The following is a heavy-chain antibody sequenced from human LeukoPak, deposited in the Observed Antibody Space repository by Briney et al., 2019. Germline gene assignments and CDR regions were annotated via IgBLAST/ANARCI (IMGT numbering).Heavy chain of an antibody. D-gene: IGHD6-19*01. J-gene: IGHJ4*02. Sequence: GGSLRLSCAASGFTFNSYGMHWVRQAPGKGLEWVAAVTYDGSNKYYADSVKGRFTISRDNSKNTLYLQMNSLRAEDTAVYYCAKFGKAVAAADYWGQGTLVTVSS. CDR1: GFTFNSYG. CDR3: AKFGKAVAAADY. V-gene: IGHV3-30*18. CDR2: VTYDGSNK.